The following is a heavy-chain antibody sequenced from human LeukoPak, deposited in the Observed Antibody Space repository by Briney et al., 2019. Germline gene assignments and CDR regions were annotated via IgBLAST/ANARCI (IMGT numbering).Heavy chain of an antibody. J-gene: IGHJ4*02. V-gene: IGHV4-34*01. CDR2: INHSGST. CDR3: ASRRSSDYYDSSGYASLDY. D-gene: IGHD3-22*01. Sequence: PSETLSLTCAVYGGSFSGYYWSWIRQPPGKGLGWIGEINHSGSTNYNPSLKSRVTISVDTSKNQFSLKLSSVTAADTAVYYCASRRSSDYYDSSGYASLDYWGQGTLVTVSS. CDR1: GGSFSGYY.